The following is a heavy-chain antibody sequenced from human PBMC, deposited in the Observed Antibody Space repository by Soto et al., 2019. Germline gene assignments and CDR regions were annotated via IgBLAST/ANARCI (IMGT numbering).Heavy chain of an antibody. J-gene: IGHJ6*02. Sequence: QVQLVESGGGVVQPGRSLRLSCGASGFKFSTYGMHWVRQAPGKGLEWVAVISYDGNNKDYADSVKGRFTISRDNAKNTWDRQMNTSGAEDTAVYYCAKGVGGYVFGVEDYYFGMDVWGQGTTVAVAS. CDR2: ISYDGNNK. V-gene: IGHV3-30*18. CDR1: GFKFSTYG. D-gene: IGHD3-10*02. CDR3: AKGVGGYVFGVEDYYFGMDV.